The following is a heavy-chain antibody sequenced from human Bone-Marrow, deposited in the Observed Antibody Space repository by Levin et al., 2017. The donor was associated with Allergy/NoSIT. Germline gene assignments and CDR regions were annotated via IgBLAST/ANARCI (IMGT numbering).Heavy chain of an antibody. J-gene: IGHJ3*02. Sequence: GESLKISCAASGFTFSSYGMHWVRQAPGKGLEWVAVISYDGSNKYYADSVKGRFTISRDNSKNTLYLQMNSLRAEDTAVYYCAKDGVGATSGAAGPGWGADAFDIWGQGTMVTVSS. D-gene: IGHD1-26*01. CDR2: ISYDGSNK. CDR3: AKDGVGATSGAAGPGWGADAFDI. V-gene: IGHV3-30*18. CDR1: GFTFSSYG.